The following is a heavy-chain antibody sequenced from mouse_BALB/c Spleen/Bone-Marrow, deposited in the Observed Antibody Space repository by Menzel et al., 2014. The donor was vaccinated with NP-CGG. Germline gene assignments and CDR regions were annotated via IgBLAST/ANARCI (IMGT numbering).Heavy chain of an antibody. CDR1: GYTFSSYW. CDR2: ILPGNGST. Sequence: VQLQQSGAELMKPGASVKISCKATGYTFSSYWIEWVKQRPGHGLEWIGEILPGNGSTTYNEEFKGKATFTAETSSNTAYMQLSSLTSEDSAVYYCARSKVLYAMDYWGQGTSVTVSS. V-gene: IGHV1-9*01. J-gene: IGHJ4*01. D-gene: IGHD2-14*01. CDR3: ARSKVLYAMDY.